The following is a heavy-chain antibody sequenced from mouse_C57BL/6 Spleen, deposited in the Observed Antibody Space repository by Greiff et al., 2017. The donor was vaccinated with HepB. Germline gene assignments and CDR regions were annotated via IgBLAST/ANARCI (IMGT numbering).Heavy chain of an antibody. D-gene: IGHD1-1*01. CDR2: IDPENGDT. V-gene: IGHV14-4*01. CDR1: GFNIKDDY. J-gene: IGHJ2*01. Sequence: EVKVVESGAELVRPGASVKLSCTASGFNIKDDYMHWVKQRPEQGLEWIGWIDPENGDTEYASKFQGKATITADTSSNTAYLQLSSLTSEDTAVYYCTYGSSYRDYWGQGTTLTVSS. CDR3: TYGSSYRDY.